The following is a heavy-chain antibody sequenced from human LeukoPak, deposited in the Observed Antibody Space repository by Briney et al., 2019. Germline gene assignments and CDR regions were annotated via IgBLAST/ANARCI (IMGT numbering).Heavy chain of an antibody. CDR3: TRPYDILTGYPGAFDI. J-gene: IGHJ3*02. CDR2: IYYSGST. V-gene: IGHV4-39*01. Sequence: SETLSLTCAVAGGSISSSSYYGGWIRQPPGKGLEWIGSIYYSGSTYYHPSLMSRVTISVDTSQVQLPLQPSSVTAADTAVYYCTRPYDILTGYPGAFDIWGQGTMVTVSS. D-gene: IGHD3-9*01. CDR1: GGSISSSSYY.